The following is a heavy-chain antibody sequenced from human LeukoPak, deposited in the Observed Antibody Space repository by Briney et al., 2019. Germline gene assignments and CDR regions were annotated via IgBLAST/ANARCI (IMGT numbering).Heavy chain of an antibody. J-gene: IGHJ4*02. V-gene: IGHV3-74*01. CDR1: GFTFSSYW. D-gene: IGHD2-21*01. CDR3: ARGKCGGYFIDY. Sequence: PGGSLRLSCAASGFTFSSYWMHWVRQAPGKGPVWVSRINNDGSSTTYADSVKGRFTISRDNAKNTVYLQMNSPRAEDTAVYYCARGKCGGYFIDYWGQGTLVTVSS. CDR2: INNDGSST.